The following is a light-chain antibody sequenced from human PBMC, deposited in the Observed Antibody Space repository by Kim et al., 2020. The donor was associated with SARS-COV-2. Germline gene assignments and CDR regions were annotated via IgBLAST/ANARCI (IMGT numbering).Light chain of an antibody. CDR2: RNN. CDR1: SSNSGSNY. J-gene: IGLJ3*02. CDR3: AAWDDSLSGWV. V-gene: IGLV1-47*01. Sequence: ELTQPPSASGTPGQRVTFACSGSSSNSGSNYVYWYQQLPGTAPKLLIYRNNQRPSGVPDRFSGSKSGTSASLAISGLRSEDEADYYCAAWDDSLSGWVFGGGTQLTVL.